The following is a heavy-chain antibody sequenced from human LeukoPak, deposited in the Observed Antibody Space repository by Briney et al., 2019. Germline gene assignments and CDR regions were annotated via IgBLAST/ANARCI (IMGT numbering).Heavy chain of an antibody. CDR2: ISAYNGNT. D-gene: IGHD4-23*01. CDR1: GYTFTSYG. V-gene: IGHV1-18*01. CDR3: ARVTPTYGGLDPFDY. Sequence: VASVKVSCKAAGYTFTSYGISWVRQAPGQGLEWMGWISAYNGNTNYAQKLQGRVTMTTDTSTSTAYIELRSLRSDDTAVYYCARVTPTYGGLDPFDYWGQGTLVTVSS. J-gene: IGHJ4*02.